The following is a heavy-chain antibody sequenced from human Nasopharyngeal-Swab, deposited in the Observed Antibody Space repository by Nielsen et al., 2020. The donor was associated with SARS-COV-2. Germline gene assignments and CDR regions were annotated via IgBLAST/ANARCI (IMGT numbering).Heavy chain of an antibody. D-gene: IGHD3-16*01. Sequence: GESLKISCAASGIFVSGNYMNWVRQAPGMGLEWVSIVYSGGSTFYADSVKGRFTISRDNANNILYLQMSSLRGEDTAVYFCAREKGYQVLLDYYYHGLDVWGHGTAVTVSS. CDR2: VYSGGST. J-gene: IGHJ6*02. CDR1: GIFVSGNY. CDR3: AREKGYQVLLDYYYHGLDV. V-gene: IGHV3-53*01.